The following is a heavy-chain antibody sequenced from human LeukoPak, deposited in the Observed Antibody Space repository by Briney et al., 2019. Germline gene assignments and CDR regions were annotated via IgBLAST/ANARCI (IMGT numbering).Heavy chain of an antibody. Sequence: SVKVSCTASGGTFSSYAISWVRQAPGQGLEWMGGIIPIFGTANYAQKFQGRVTITADESTSTAYMELSSLRSEDTAVYYCARVIQLPNEYFQHWGQGTLVTVSS. CDR1: GGTFSSYA. V-gene: IGHV1-69*13. CDR2: IIPIFGTA. D-gene: IGHD2-2*01. CDR3: ARVIQLPNEYFQH. J-gene: IGHJ1*01.